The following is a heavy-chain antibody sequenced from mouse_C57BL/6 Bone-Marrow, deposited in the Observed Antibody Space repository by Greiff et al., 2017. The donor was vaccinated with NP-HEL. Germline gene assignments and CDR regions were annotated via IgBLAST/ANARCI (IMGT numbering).Heavy chain of an antibody. Sequence: EVKLMESGPGMVKPSQSLSLTCTVTGYSITSGYDWHWIRHFPGNKLEWMGYISYSGSTNYNPSLKNRISITHDTSKNHFFLKLNSVTTEDTATYYCARGDYGKLPSDYWGQGTTLTVSS. CDR1: GYSITSGYD. CDR2: ISYSGST. D-gene: IGHD2-4*01. J-gene: IGHJ2*01. V-gene: IGHV3-1*01. CDR3: ARGDYGKLPSDY.